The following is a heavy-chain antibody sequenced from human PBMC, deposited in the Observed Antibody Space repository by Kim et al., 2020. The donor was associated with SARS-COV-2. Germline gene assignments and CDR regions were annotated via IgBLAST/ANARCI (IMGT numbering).Heavy chain of an antibody. V-gene: IGHV1-2*04. Sequence: ASVKVSCKASGYTFTGYYMHWVRQAPGQGLEWMGWINPNSGGTNYAQKFQGWVTMTRDTSISTAYMELSRRRSDDTAVYYCARGGRVAIAAAGVWYYWGQGTLVTVSS. CDR3: ARGGRVAIAAAGVWYY. J-gene: IGHJ4*02. D-gene: IGHD6-13*01. CDR2: INPNSGGT. CDR1: GYTFTGYY.